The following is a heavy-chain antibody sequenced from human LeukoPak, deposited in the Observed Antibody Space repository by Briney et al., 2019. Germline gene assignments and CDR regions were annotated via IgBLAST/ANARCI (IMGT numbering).Heavy chain of an antibody. CDR1: GYSISSGYY. Sequence: SETLSLTCAVSGYSISSGYYWGWIRQPPGKGLEWIGSIYHCGSTYYNPSLKSRVTISVDTSKNQFSLKLSSVTAADTAVYYCARDAGVPAAISCWFDPWGQGTLVTVSS. CDR3: ARDAGVPAAISCWFDP. D-gene: IGHD2-2*01. CDR2: IYHCGST. V-gene: IGHV4-38-2*02. J-gene: IGHJ5*02.